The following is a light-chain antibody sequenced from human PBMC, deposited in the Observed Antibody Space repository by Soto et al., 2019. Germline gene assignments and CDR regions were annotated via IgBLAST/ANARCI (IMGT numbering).Light chain of an antibody. CDR3: QQYGRSPFT. J-gene: IGKJ3*01. CDR1: QSVSSNN. CDR2: GAS. V-gene: IGKV3-20*01. Sequence: EMVLKQSPGTLSLSPGERATLSCRASQSVSSNNLAWYQKRPGQAPRVVIYGASTRATGIPERFSGSGSGTDCTLTISRLEPEDFAVYYCQQYGRSPFTFGPGTKVDIK.